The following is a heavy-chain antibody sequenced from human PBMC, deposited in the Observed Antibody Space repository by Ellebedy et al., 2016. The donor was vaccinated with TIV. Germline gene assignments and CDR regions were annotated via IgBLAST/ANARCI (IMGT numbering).Heavy chain of an antibody. J-gene: IGHJ4*02. CDR1: GYTFTGYY. CDR2: INPNSGGT. D-gene: IGHD4-17*01. V-gene: IGHV1-2*02. CDR3: ARDLIGPATVTTV. Sequence: AASVKVSCKASGYTFTGYYMHWVRQAPGQGLEWMGWINPNSGGTNYAQKFQGRVTMTRDTSISTAYMELSRLRSDDTAVYYCARDLIGPATVTTVWGQGTLVTVSS.